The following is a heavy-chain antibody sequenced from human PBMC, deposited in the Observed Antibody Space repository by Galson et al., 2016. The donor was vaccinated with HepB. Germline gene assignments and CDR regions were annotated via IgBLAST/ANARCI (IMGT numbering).Heavy chain of an antibody. CDR1: GFTFSTYR. CDR2: IDSDGRST. J-gene: IGHJ5*02. V-gene: IGHV3-74*01. Sequence: LRLSCAASGFTFSTYRMHWVRQAPGKGLVWVARIDSDGRSTNYAAFAKGRFTISRDKTKHTLNLQMNSLTAEDTAVYYCARGTAGSGSPNWFDPWGQGTLVTVSS. D-gene: IGHD3-22*01. CDR3: ARGTAGSGSPNWFDP.